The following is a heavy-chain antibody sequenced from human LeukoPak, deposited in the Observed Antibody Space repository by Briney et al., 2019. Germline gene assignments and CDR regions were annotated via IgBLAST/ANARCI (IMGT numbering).Heavy chain of an antibody. J-gene: IGHJ4*02. CDR3: ARGGEFGNAYRNGYSGFGY. CDR1: GFTFSDYS. D-gene: IGHD5-18*01. Sequence: AGGSLRLSCAASGFTFSDYSMSWIRQAPGKGLEWVSYISSRGSTIFYADSVKGRFTISRDNAKNSLSLQMNSLRAEDTAVYYCARGGEFGNAYRNGYSGFGYWGQGTLVTVSS. CDR2: ISSRGSTI. V-gene: IGHV3-11*01.